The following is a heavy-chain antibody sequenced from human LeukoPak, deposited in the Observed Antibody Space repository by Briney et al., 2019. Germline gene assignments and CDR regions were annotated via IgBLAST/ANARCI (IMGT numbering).Heavy chain of an antibody. V-gene: IGHV4-59*01. CDR2: IYYSGST. CDR1: GGYISTYY. D-gene: IGHD2-15*01. J-gene: IGHJ4*02. Sequence: SETLSLTCTVSGGYISTYYWSWIRQPPGKGLEWIGYIYYSGSTNYNPSLKSRVTISVDTSKNQFSLKLSSVTAADTAVYYCARSEEGSLLHFDYWGQGTLVTVSS. CDR3: ARSEEGSLLHFDY.